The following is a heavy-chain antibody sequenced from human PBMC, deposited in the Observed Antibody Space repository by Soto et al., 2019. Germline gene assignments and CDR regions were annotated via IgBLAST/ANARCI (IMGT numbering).Heavy chain of an antibody. Sequence: GGSLRLSCGASGFTFRSYGMHWVRQAPGKGLEWVALIWYDGSNKYYADSVKGRFTISRDTSKRTLYLQMNSLRVEDTAVYYCARDPSIAASGLPLKWGLNPRYDMDVWGQGTTVTVSS. CDR2: IWYDGSNK. J-gene: IGHJ6*02. CDR3: ARDPSIAASGLPLKWGLNPRYDMDV. D-gene: IGHD6-13*01. CDR1: GFTFRSYG. V-gene: IGHV3-33*01.